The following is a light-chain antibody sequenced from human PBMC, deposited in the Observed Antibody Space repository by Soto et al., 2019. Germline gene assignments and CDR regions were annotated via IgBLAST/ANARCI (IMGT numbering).Light chain of an antibody. CDR3: SSYTSTSSYV. CDR2: DVN. CDR1: TSDVGGYNY. Sequence: QSVLTQPASVSGSPGQSITITCTGTTSDVGGYNYVTWYQQYPGQAPKIIIYDVNRRPPGVSDRFSGSKSGNTASLTVSDLQAGDEADYYCSSYTSTSSYVFATRTKVTVL. V-gene: IGLV2-14*03. J-gene: IGLJ1*01.